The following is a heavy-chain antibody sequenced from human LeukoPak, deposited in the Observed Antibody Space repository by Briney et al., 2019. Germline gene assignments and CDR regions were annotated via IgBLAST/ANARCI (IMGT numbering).Heavy chain of an antibody. CDR2: IYYSGST. V-gene: IGHV4-39*01. CDR1: GGSISSSSYY. Sequence: SEALSLTCTVSGGSISSSSYYWGWIRQPPGKGLEWNGSIYYSGSTYYNPSLKSRVTISVDTSKNQFSLKLSSVTAADTAVYYCARHGVVATPIFRENYYYGMDVWGQGTTVTVSS. CDR3: ARHGVVATPIFRENYYYGMDV. J-gene: IGHJ6*02. D-gene: IGHD5-12*01.